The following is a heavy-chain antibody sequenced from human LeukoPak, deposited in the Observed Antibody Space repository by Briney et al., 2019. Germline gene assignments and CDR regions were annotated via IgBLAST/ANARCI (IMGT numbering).Heavy chain of an antibody. D-gene: IGHD3-22*01. CDR1: GGTFSSYA. J-gene: IGHJ4*02. CDR3: ATYPSTEDYYDSSGYNY. Sequence: ASVKVSCKASGGTFSSYAISWVRQAPGQGLEWMGGIIPIFGTANYAQKFQGRVTITTDESTSTAYMELSSLRSEDTAVYYCATYPSTEDYYDSSGYNYCGQGTLVTVSS. CDR2: IIPIFGTA. V-gene: IGHV1-69*05.